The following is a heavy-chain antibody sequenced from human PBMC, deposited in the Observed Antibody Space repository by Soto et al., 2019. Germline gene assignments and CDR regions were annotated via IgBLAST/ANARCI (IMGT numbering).Heavy chain of an antibody. CDR3: ARAVNADAFDI. CDR1: GYAFTRYD. J-gene: IGHJ3*02. V-gene: IGHV1-8*01. D-gene: IGHD3-10*01. Sequence: GASVKVSCKASGYAFTRYDTNWVRQATGQGLEWMGWMNPNSGNTGYAQKFQGRVTMTRDSSISTAYMEVSSLRFEDTAVYYCARAVNADAFDIWGQGTMVTVSS. CDR2: MNPNSGNT.